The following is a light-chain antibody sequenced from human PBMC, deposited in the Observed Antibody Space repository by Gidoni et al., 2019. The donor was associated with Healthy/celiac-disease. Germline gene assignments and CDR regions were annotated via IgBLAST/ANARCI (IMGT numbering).Light chain of an antibody. Sequence: TPCPSSRSASVEDRVTITCRESQSISSYVNWYQQKPGKAPKLLIYAASSLQSGVPSRFSGSGSGTDFTLTISSLQPEDFASYYCQQSHSTPRTFGQGTKVDIK. J-gene: IGKJ1*01. CDR2: AAS. V-gene: IGKV1-39*01. CDR3: QQSHSTPRT. CDR1: QSISSY.